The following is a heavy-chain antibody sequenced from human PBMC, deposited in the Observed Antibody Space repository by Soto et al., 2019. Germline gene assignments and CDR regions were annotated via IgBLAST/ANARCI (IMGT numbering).Heavy chain of an antibody. Sequence: PSETLSLTCSVSGGSINSASYHWSWLRQHPGKGLEFIGYIFYTGSTYYNPSLETRVTISVDTSKNHVSLRLNAVTAADTAVYYCARLDYGDSAFDSCGRGTLVTVSS. CDR2: IFYTGST. J-gene: IGHJ4*02. D-gene: IGHD4-17*01. CDR1: GGSINSASYH. V-gene: IGHV4-31*03. CDR3: ARLDYGDSAFDS.